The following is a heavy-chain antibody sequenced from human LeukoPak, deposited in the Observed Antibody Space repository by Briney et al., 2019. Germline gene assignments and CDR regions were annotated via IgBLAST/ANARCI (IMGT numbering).Heavy chain of an antibody. CDR2: IHYSGST. Sequence: SETLSLTCAVSGGSISRYYWTWIRQPPGERLEWIGWIHYSGSTAYNPSLESRVTMSVDTSKNHISLKMTSVAAADTATYYCARWGYFDSSAYFVVDYWGQGVLVTVSS. CDR1: GGSISRYY. J-gene: IGHJ4*02. D-gene: IGHD3-22*01. CDR3: ARWGYFDSSAYFVVDY. V-gene: IGHV4-59*01.